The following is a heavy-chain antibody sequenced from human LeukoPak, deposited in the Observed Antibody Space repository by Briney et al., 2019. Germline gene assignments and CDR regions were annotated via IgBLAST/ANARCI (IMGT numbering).Heavy chain of an antibody. Sequence: PGGSLRLSCAASGFTFSYYWMSWVRQAPGKGLEWVANINEDGSEKYYVDSVKGRFTISRDNAKNSLYLQMNSLRAEGTAVYYCARGSSSSFDYWGRGTLVTVSS. CDR3: ARGSSSSFDY. CDR1: GFTFSYYW. J-gene: IGHJ4*02. V-gene: IGHV3-7*04. CDR2: INEDGSEK. D-gene: IGHD6-6*01.